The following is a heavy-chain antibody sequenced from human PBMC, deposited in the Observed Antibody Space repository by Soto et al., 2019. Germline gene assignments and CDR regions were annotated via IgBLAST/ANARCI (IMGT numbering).Heavy chain of an antibody. J-gene: IGHJ5*02. CDR1: GYSFTSYW. V-gene: IGHV5-51*01. D-gene: IGHD6-19*01. CDR2: IYPSDSDT. CDR3: ARPFDSSGWYDH. Sequence: GESLKISCKGSGYSFTSYWIGWVRQMPGKGLELMGIIYPSDSDTRYSPSFQGQVTISADKSISAAYLQWSSLKASDTAMYYCARPFDSSGWYDHWGQGTLVTVSS.